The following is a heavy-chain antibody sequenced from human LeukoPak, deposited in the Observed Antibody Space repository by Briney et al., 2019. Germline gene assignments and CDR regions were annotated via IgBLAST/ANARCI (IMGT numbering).Heavy chain of an antibody. V-gene: IGHV4-34*01. D-gene: IGHD5-18*01. CDR1: GGSFSGYY. CDR3: ASGRGYSYGYYY. J-gene: IGHJ4*02. CDR2: INHSGST. Sequence: PSETLSLTCAVFGGSFSGYYWSWIRQPPGKGLEWIGEINHSGSTNYNPSLKSRVTISVDTSKSQFSLKLSSVTAADTAVYYCASGRGYSYGYYYWGQGTLVTVSS.